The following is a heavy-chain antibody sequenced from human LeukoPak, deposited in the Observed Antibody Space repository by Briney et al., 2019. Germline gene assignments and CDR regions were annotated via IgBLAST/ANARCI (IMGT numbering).Heavy chain of an antibody. CDR1: GYTFTGYY. V-gene: IGHV1-2*02. CDR3: ARELGSSIGIAAAGCDY. D-gene: IGHD6-13*01. J-gene: IGHJ4*02. CDR2: INPNSGGT. Sequence: GASVKVSCKASGYTFTGYYMHWVRQAPGQGLEWMGWINPNSGGTNYAQKFQGRVTMTRDTSISTAYMEQSRLRSDDTAVYYCARELGSSIGIAAAGCDYWGQGTLVTVSS.